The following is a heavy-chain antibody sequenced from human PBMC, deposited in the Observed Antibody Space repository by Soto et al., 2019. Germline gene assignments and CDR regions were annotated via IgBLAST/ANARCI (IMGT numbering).Heavy chain of an antibody. CDR2: INPNSGNI. Sequence: ASVKVSCKASGNTFTSYDINWVRQATGHGLEWMGWINPNSGNIGYAQKFQGRVTMTRDTAIRTAYMEVSRLRSDDTAVYYCARCRAWGSYYLPGYWGQGTLVTVSS. V-gene: IGHV1-8*01. CDR1: GNTFTSYD. D-gene: IGHD3-16*01. J-gene: IGHJ4*02. CDR3: ARCRAWGSYYLPGY.